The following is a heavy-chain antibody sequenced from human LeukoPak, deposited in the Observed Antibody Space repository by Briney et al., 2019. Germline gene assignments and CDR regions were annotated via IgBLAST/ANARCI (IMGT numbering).Heavy chain of an antibody. D-gene: IGHD2-2*01. CDR2: ISNGGGSA. Sequence: GGSLRLSCAASGFTFSSYPMSWVRQAPGKGLQWVSAISNGGGSAYYADSVKGRITISRDNSKSTLYLQMNSLRAEDTAVYYCAIPIVVVPAAGDAFDIWGQGTMVTVSS. J-gene: IGHJ3*02. V-gene: IGHV3-23*01. CDR3: AIPIVVVPAAGDAFDI. CDR1: GFTFSSYP.